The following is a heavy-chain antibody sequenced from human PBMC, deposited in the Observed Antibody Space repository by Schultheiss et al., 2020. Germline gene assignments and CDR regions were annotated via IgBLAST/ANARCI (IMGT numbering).Heavy chain of an antibody. V-gene: IGHV4-61*05. CDR3: ARENYYDTPFDY. J-gene: IGHJ4*02. CDR2: ISHSGST. D-gene: IGHD3-22*01. Sequence: SETLSLTCTVSGGSISSSRYYWGWIRQPPGKGLEWIGYISHSGSTNYNSSLKSRVTISVDTSKNQFFLNLSSVTAADTAVYYCARENYYDTPFDYWGQGALVTVSS. CDR1: GGSISSSRYY.